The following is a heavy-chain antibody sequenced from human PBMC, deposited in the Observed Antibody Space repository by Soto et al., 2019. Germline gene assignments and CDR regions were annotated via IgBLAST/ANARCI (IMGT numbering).Heavy chain of an antibody. V-gene: IGHV1-18*01. CDR3: ARVGYDILTGYFSHHFDS. J-gene: IGHJ4*02. CDR2: INTSNSKT. D-gene: IGHD3-9*01. Sequence: QVQLEQSGGEVKEPGASVKVSCKASGYTFTSYGISWMRQAPGRGLEWMGWINTSNSKTNYAQKVHGRVTMTTETSTKTVYMELRSLRSDDTAIYYCARVGYDILTGYFSHHFDSWGQRTLVTVTS. CDR1: GYTFTSYG.